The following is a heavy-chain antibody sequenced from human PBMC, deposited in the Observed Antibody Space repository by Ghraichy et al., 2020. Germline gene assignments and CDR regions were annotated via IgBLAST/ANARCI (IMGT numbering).Heavy chain of an antibody. J-gene: IGHJ6*02. Sequence: GGSLRLSCAASGFTFDDYAMHWVRQVPGKGLEWVSGISWSNTYIGYADSVKGRFTISRDNAKNSLYLQMNSLRAEDTALYYCAKDLSADLWEDSYYGMDVWGQGTTVTVSS. CDR3: AKDLSADLWEDSYYGMDV. CDR2: ISWSNTYI. V-gene: IGHV3-9*01. CDR1: GFTFDDYA. D-gene: IGHD3/OR15-3a*01.